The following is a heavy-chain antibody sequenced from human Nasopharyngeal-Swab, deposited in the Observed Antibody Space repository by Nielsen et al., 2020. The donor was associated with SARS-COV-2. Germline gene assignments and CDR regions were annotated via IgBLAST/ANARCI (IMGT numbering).Heavy chain of an antibody. J-gene: IGHJ3*02. D-gene: IGHD4-23*01. V-gene: IGHV3-7*01. CDR2: IKQDGSEK. CDR1: GLTCSSDW. CDR3: ARGDRYGGNALDAFDI. Sequence: GGSLRLSCAASGLTCSSDWMSWVRQAPGKGLEWVANIKQDGSEKYYVDSVKGRFTISRDNAKNSLYLQMNSLRAEDTAVYYCARGDRYGGNALDAFDIWGQGTMVTISS.